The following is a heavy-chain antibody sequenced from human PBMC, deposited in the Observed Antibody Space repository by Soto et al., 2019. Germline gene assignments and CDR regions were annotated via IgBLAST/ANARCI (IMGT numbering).Heavy chain of an antibody. CDR3: ARDHLXVFGVVYTYYYYYGMDV. J-gene: IGHJ6*02. V-gene: IGHV1-2*02. D-gene: IGHD3-3*02. Sequence: ASVKVSCKASGYTFTGYYMHWVRQAPGQGLEWMGWINPNSGGTNYAQKFQGRVTMTRDTSISTAYMELSRLRSDDTAVYYCARDHLXVFGVVYTYYYYYGMDVWGPGTTVTVSS. CDR1: GYTFTGYY. CDR2: INPNSGGT.